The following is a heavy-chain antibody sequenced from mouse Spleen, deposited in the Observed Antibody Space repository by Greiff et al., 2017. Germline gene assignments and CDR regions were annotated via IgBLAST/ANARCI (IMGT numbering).Heavy chain of an antibody. CDR2: ITPNNGGT. V-gene: IGHV1-18*01. CDR3: ARRGLRRDRYFDV. Sequence: LVEQSGPELVKPGASVKIPCKASGSTFTDYNMDWVKQRHGKSLEWIGVITPNNGGTFYNQKFKGKATLTVDKSSSTAYMELRSLTSEDTAVYYCARRGLRRDRYFDVWGAGTTVTVSS. J-gene: IGHJ1*01. CDR1: GSTFTDYN. D-gene: IGHD2-4*01.